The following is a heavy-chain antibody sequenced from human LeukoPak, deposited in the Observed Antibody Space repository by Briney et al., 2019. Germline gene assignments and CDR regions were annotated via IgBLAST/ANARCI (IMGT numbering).Heavy chain of an antibody. CDR3: ARAPRSSSWYDY. CDR1: GYTFTGYY. CDR2: INPNSGST. J-gene: IGHJ4*02. V-gene: IGHV1-2*02. Sequence: ASVKVSCKASGYTFTGYYIHWMRQAPGQGLEWMGWINPNSGSTNYAQKFQVRVAMTRDTSISTAYIELTSLRSDDTAVYYCARAPRSSSWYDYWGQGTLVTVSS. D-gene: IGHD6-13*01.